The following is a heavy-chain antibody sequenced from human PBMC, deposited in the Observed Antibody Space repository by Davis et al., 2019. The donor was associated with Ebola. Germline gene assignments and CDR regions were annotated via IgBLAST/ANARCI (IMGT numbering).Heavy chain of an antibody. CDR3: VRGGTGPAAGGGI. Sequence: GESLKISCAASGFTFRTYSMNWVRQAPGKGLEWVSYISGNMAEIYYADSVKGRFTISRSNAKNTLYVQMNSLRVEDTAVYYCVRGGTGPAAGGGIWGQGTMVTVSS. D-gene: IGHD1/OR15-1a*01. CDR2: ISGNMAEI. J-gene: IGHJ3*02. V-gene: IGHV3-48*01. CDR1: GFTFRTYS.